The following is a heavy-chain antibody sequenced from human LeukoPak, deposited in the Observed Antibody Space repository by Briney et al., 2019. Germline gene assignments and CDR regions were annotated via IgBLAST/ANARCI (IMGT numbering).Heavy chain of an antibody. V-gene: IGHV1-69*05. J-gene: IGHJ5*02. CDR1: GGTFSSYA. D-gene: IGHD3-3*01. CDR3: ARTSARFRGNWFDP. Sequence: ASVKVSCKASGGTFSSYAISWVRQAPGQGLEWMGRIIPIFGTANYAQKFQGRVTITTDESTSTAYMELSSLISEDAAVYYCARTSARFRGNWFDPWGQGTLVTVSS. CDR2: IIPIFGTA.